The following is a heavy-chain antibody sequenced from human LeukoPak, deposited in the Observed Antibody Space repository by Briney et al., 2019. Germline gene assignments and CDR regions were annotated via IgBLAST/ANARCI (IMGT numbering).Heavy chain of an antibody. CDR2: IYPGDSDT. V-gene: IGHV5-51*01. J-gene: IGHJ6*03. CDR3: ARLPGAIRPGYYYMDV. CDR1: GYSFTSYW. D-gene: IGHD6-6*01. Sequence: GESLKISRKDSGYSFTSYWIGWVRQMPGKGLEWMLFIYPGDSDTRYSPSCHGQVTNSAHKSISTAYLQWSSLKASDTAMYYCARLPGAIRPGYYYMDVWGKGTTVTVSS.